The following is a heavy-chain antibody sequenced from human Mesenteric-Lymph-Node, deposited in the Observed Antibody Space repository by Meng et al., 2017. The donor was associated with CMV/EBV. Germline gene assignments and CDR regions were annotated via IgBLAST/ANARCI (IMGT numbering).Heavy chain of an antibody. Sequence: LSLACAGYGGSFSGYYWSWIRQPPGKGLEWIGEINHSGSTNYNPSLKSRVTISVDTSKNQFSLKLSSVTAADTAVYYCASLLNGFDPWGQGTLVTVSS. CDR2: INHSGST. CDR1: GGSFSGYY. J-gene: IGHJ5*02. CDR3: ASLLNGFDP. V-gene: IGHV4-34*01.